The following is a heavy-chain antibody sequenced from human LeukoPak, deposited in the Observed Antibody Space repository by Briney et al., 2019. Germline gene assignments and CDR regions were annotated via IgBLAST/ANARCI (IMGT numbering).Heavy chain of an antibody. Sequence: SETLSLTCTVSGGSNSSGGYYWSWIRQHPGKGLEWIGYIYYSGSTYYNPSLKSRVTISVDTSKNQFSLKLSSVTAADTAVYYCARSPIGIPGAAFDIWGQGTMVTVSS. CDR1: GGSNSSGGYY. J-gene: IGHJ3*02. CDR3: ARSPIGIPGAAFDI. D-gene: IGHD3-10*01. V-gene: IGHV4-31*02. CDR2: IYYSGST.